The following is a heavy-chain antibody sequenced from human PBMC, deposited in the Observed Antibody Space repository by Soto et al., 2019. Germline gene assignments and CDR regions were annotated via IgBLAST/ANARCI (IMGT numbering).Heavy chain of an antibody. V-gene: IGHV4-59*01. CDR2: ISNSGRT. CDR1: GGSIGGYY. J-gene: IGHJ4*02. Sequence: SETLSLTCTVSGGSIGGYYGSWIRQPPGKGLEWLGHISNSGRTNYNPSLKSRVTISVDTSKSQLSLKLSSVTAADTAVYYCARHPTVTEYYFDYWGQGTLVTVSS. D-gene: IGHD4-17*01. CDR3: ARHPTVTEYYFDY.